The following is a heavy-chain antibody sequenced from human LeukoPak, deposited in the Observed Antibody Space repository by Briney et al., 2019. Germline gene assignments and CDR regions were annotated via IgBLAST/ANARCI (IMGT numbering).Heavy chain of an antibody. J-gene: IGHJ4*02. V-gene: IGHV3-30*02. CDR3: ARDSSVGAAYFDL. CDR2: IRYDGSDK. D-gene: IGHD2-15*01. Sequence: GGSLRLSCAASRFVFSSSGMHWVRQAPGKGLEWVAYIRYDGSDKYYVDSVKGRFTTSRDNPKNTLNLHMNSLRPDDTAVYYCARDSSVGAAYFDLWGQGALVTVSS. CDR1: RFVFSSSG.